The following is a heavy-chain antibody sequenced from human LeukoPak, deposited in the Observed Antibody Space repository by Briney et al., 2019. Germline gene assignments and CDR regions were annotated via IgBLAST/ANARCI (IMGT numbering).Heavy chain of an antibody. V-gene: IGHV3-11*01. D-gene: IGHD2-2*01. CDR2: ISSSGSTI. Sequence: GGSLRLSCAASGFTFSDYYMSWIRQAPGKGLEWVSYISSSGSTIDYADSVKVRFTISSDNAKNSLYLQMSSLRAEDTAVYYCARSIPAGNRRWGQGTLVTVSS. CDR1: GFTFSDYY. J-gene: IGHJ4*02. CDR3: ARSIPAGNRR.